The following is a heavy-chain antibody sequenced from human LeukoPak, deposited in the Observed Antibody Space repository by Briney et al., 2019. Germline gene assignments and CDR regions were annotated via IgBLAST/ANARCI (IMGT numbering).Heavy chain of an antibody. CDR3: ARAETYYYGSGSSNWFDP. CDR1: GGSISSGGYS. Sequence: SETLSLTCAVSGGSISSGGYSWSWIRQPPGKGLEWIGYIYHSGSTYYNPSLKSRVTISVDRSKNQFSLKLSSVTAADTAVYYCARAETYYYGSGSSNWFDPWGQGTLVTVSS. J-gene: IGHJ5*02. V-gene: IGHV4-30-2*01. CDR2: IYHSGST. D-gene: IGHD3-10*01.